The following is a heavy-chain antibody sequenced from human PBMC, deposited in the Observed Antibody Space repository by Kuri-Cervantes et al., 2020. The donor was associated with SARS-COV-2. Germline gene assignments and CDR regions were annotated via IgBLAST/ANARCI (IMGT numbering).Heavy chain of an antibody. D-gene: IGHD6-19*01. CDR2: INHSGST. Sequence: SETLSLTCAVYGGSFSGYYWSWIRQPPGKGLEWIGEINHSGSTNYNPSLKSRGTISVDTSKNQFSLKLSYVTAADTAVYYCARGRDKRYSSGSYYYYGMDVWGQGTTVTVSS. CDR3: ARGRDKRYSSGSYYYYGMDV. V-gene: IGHV4-34*01. CDR1: GGSFSGYY. J-gene: IGHJ6*02.